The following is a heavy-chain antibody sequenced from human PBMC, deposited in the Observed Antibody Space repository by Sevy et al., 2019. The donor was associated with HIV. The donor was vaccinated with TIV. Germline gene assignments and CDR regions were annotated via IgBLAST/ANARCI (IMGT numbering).Heavy chain of an antibody. V-gene: IGHV1-24*01. Sequence: ASVKVSCKVSGKTLSELSMHWVRQAPGKGLEWMGRFDPEDGETIYAQKFQGRGTLTEDTSTDTAYMELRSLKSEDTAVDYSATTREYYEDSSGYLDFWGQGTLVTVSS. CDR3: ATTREYYEDSSGYLDF. D-gene: IGHD3-22*01. CDR2: FDPEDGET. CDR1: GKTLSELS. J-gene: IGHJ4*02.